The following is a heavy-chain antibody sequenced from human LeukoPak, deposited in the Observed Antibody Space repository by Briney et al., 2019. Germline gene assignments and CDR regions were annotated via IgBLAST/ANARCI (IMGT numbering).Heavy chain of an antibody. D-gene: IGHD3-22*01. Sequence: GGSLRLSCAASGFTFDDYAMHWVRQAPGKGLEWVSGISWNSGSIGYADSVKGRFTISRDNAKNSLYLQMNSLRAEDTAVYYCARGAYYYDSSGYRLKMFDYWGQGTLVTVSS. CDR2: ISWNSGSI. CDR1: GFTFDDYA. J-gene: IGHJ4*02. V-gene: IGHV3-9*01. CDR3: ARGAYYYDSSGYRLKMFDY.